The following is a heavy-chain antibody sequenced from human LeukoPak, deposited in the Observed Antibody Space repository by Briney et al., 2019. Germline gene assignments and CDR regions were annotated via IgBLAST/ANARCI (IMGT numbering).Heavy chain of an antibody. CDR2: ITGSTGTT. D-gene: IGHD3-9*01. CDR3: AREGSDNSGYDLDF. V-gene: IGHV3-23*01. CDR1: GFTFGSYA. J-gene: IGHJ4*02. Sequence: PGGSLRLSCAASGFTFGSYAMNWVRQAPGKGLEWVSAITGSTGTTYYADSVKGRFTVPRDNSKNTLYLQVNSLRAEDTAVYYCAREGSDNSGYDLDFWGQGTLVTVSS.